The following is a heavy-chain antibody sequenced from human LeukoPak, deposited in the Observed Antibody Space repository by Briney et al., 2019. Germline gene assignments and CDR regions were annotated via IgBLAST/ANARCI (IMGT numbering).Heavy chain of an antibody. V-gene: IGHV3-21*01. D-gene: IGHD6-13*01. CDR3: ARDGLPRSWPPAIIDY. Sequence: GGSLRLSCAASGFTFRSYSMNWVRQAPGKGLEWVSSISSSSSYIYYADSVKGRFTISRDNAKNSLYLQMNSLRAEDTALYYCARDGLPRSWPPAIIDYWGQGTLVTVSS. CDR2: ISSSSSYI. CDR1: GFTFRSYS. J-gene: IGHJ4*02.